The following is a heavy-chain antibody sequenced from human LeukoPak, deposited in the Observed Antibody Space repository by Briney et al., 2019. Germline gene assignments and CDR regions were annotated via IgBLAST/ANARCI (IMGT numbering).Heavy chain of an antibody. Sequence: GGSLRLSCAASGFTFSSYSMNWVRQAPGKGLELVSSISSSSSYIYYADSVKGRFTISRDNAKNSLYLQMNSLRAEDTAVYYCASRIDILDIWGQGTMVTVSS. CDR3: ASRIDILDI. D-gene: IGHD5-12*01. CDR1: GFTFSSYS. J-gene: IGHJ3*02. V-gene: IGHV3-21*01. CDR2: ISSSSSYI.